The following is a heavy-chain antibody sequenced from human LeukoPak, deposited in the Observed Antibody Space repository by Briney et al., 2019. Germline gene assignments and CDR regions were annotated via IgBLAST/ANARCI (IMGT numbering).Heavy chain of an antibody. J-gene: IGHJ6*02. Sequence: GGSLRLSCAASGFTFSTYGTHWVRQAPGKGLEWMAVIWYDGSNKYYADSVKGRFTISRDNSKNTLYVQMNSLRAEDTAIYYCARDRVREAYFYYYGMDVWGQGTTVTVSS. V-gene: IGHV3-33*01. CDR1: GFTFSTYG. CDR3: ARDRVREAYFYYYGMDV. CDR2: IWYDGSNK. D-gene: IGHD3-10*01.